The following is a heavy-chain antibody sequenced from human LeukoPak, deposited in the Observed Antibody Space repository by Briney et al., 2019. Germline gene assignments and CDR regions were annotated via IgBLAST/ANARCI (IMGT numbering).Heavy chain of an antibody. J-gene: IGHJ4*02. V-gene: IGHV3-7*01. D-gene: IGHD3-9*01. CDR3: ARDQSLRYFDWSRY. CDR1: GFTFSIYW. CDR2: IKEDGSEK. Sequence: GGSLRLSCAASGFTFSIYWMSWVRQAPGKGLEWVANIKEDGSEKYYVDSVKGRFTISRDNAKNSLYLQMNSLRAEDTAVYYCARDQSLRYFDWSRYWGQGTLVTVSS.